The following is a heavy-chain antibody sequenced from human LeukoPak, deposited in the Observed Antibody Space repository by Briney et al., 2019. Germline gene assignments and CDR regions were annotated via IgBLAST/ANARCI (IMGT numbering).Heavy chain of an antibody. CDR3: ARGYCSGGSCYSSYGMDV. CDR1: GYTFTSYG. V-gene: IGHV1-18*01. Sequence: ASVKVSCKASGYTFTSYGISWVRQAPGQGLEWMGWISAYNGNTNYAQKLQGGVTMTTDTSTSTAYMELRSLRSDDTAVYYCARGYCSGGSCYSSYGMDVWGQGTTVTVSS. CDR2: ISAYNGNT. J-gene: IGHJ6*02. D-gene: IGHD2-15*01.